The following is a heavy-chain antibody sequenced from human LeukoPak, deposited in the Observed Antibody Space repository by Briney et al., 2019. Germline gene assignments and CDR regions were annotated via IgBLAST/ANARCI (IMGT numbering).Heavy chain of an antibody. CDR1: GYTLTELS. CDR3: ATKGADGDWFDP. J-gene: IGHJ5*02. Sequence: ASVKVSCKVSGYTLTELSMHWVRQAPGKGLEWMGGFDPEDGETIYAQKFQGRVTMTEDTSTDTAYMELSSLRSEDTAVYYCATKGADGDWFDPWGQGTLVTASS. CDR2: FDPEDGET. V-gene: IGHV1-24*01. D-gene: IGHD4-17*01.